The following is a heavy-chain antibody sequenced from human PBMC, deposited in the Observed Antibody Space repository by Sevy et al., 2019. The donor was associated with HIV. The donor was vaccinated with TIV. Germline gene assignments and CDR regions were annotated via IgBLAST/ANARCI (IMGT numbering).Heavy chain of an antibody. CDR3: ARDSFGGYCSSTSCYNGMDV. V-gene: IGHV3-30-3*01. D-gene: IGHD2-2*02. Sequence: GGSLRLSCAASGFTFSSYAMHWVRQAPGKGLEWVAVISYDGSNKYYADSVKRRFTISRDNSKNTLYLQMNSLRAEDTAVYYCARDSFGGYCSSTSCYNGMDVWGQGTTVTVSS. CDR2: ISYDGSNK. CDR1: GFTFSSYA. J-gene: IGHJ6*02.